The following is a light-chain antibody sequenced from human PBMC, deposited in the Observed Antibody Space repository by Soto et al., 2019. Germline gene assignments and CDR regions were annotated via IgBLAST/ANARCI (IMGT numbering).Light chain of an antibody. CDR3: SSYAGYNNYV. J-gene: IGLJ1*01. Sequence: ALTQPPSASGSPGQSVAISCTGTSSDVGGYNYVSWYQQHPGKAPKLMIYEVSKRPSGVPDRFSGSRSGNTASLTVSGLQAEDEADDYCSSYAGYNNYVFGAGTKVTV. V-gene: IGLV2-8*01. CDR2: EVS. CDR1: SSDVGGYNY.